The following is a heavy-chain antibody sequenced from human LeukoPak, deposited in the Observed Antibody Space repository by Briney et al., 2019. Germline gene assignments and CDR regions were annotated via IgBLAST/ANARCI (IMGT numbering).Heavy chain of an antibody. D-gene: IGHD4-17*01. CDR3: AKVATVTTYALADY. V-gene: IGHV3-23*01. J-gene: IGHJ4*02. Sequence: GGSLRLSCAASGFTVSNNYMSWVRQAPGKGLEWVSAISGNGGTTYYADSVKGRFTISRDNSKNTLYLQMNSLRAEDTAIYYCAKVATVTTYALADYWGQGTLVTVSS. CDR1: GFTVSNNY. CDR2: ISGNGGTT.